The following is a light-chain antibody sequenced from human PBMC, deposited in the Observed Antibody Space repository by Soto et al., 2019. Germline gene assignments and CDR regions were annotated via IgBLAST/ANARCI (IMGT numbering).Light chain of an antibody. CDR3: QQYNIYGT. Sequence: DIQMTQSPSSVSASVGDRVTITCRASQSINSWLAWYQQKPGKAPKLLIYKASSLESGVPSRFSGSGSGTEFTLTISSLKPDDFATYYCQQYNIYGTFGQGTKVDIK. CDR2: KAS. J-gene: IGKJ1*01. V-gene: IGKV1-5*03. CDR1: QSINSW.